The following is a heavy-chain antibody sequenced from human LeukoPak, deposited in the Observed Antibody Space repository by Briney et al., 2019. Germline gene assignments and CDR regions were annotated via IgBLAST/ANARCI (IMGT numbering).Heavy chain of an antibody. V-gene: IGHV3-23*01. CDR2: ITGTGGGGNKT. J-gene: IGHJ4*02. D-gene: IGHD1-1*01. CDR3: ATTVTLDF. CDR1: GFTFRTYA. Sequence: GGSLRLSCAAAGFTFRTYAMSWVRQAPGKGLEWVSVITGTGGGGNKTYYADSVRGRFSISRDDSKNVLFQQMNDLIVDDTAVYFCATTVTLDFWGQGTRVLVSS.